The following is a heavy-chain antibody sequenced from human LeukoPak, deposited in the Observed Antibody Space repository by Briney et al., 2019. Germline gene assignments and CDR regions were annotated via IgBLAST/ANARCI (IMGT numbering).Heavy chain of an antibody. CDR2: INHSGST. CDR1: GGSFSGYY. D-gene: IGHD1-26*01. J-gene: IGHJ4*02. Sequence: SETLSLTCAVYGGSFSGYYWSWIRQPPGKGLEWIGEINHSGSTNYNPSLKSRVTISVDTSKKQFSLKLSSVTAADTAVYYCARDAGGSPDYWGQGTLVTVSS. CDR3: ARDAGGSPDY. V-gene: IGHV4-34*01.